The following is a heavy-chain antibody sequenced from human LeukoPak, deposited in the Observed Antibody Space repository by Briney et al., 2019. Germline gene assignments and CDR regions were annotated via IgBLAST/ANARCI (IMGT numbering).Heavy chain of an antibody. CDR2: MNPNSGNT. D-gene: IGHD4-11*01. J-gene: IGHJ6*03. Sequence: ASVKVSCKDSGYTFTSYDITWVRQATGQGLEWRGWMNPNSGNTGYAQRFQGRVTMTRDTSISTAYMELSSLRSEDTAVYYCARGYSNYDAIRTKSFYYMDVWGEGTTVTVSS. V-gene: IGHV1-8*01. CDR3: ARGYSNYDAIRTKSFYYMDV. CDR1: GYTFTSYD.